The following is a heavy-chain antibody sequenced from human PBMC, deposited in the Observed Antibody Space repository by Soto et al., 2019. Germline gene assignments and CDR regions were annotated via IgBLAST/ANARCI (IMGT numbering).Heavy chain of an antibody. CDR3: AREILSPDFYFHGMDV. CDR2: ISGKKGNT. D-gene: IGHD2-15*01. V-gene: IGHV1-18*04. Sequence: QGQLVQSGAEVKKPGASVKVSCKASGYTFTSYGISWVRQAPGQRLEWMGWISGKKGNTKYAQKFQGRVTMTTDTSTSTAYMELRSLRSDDTAVYYCAREILSPDFYFHGMDVWGQGATVSDSS. CDR1: GYTFTSYG. J-gene: IGHJ6*02.